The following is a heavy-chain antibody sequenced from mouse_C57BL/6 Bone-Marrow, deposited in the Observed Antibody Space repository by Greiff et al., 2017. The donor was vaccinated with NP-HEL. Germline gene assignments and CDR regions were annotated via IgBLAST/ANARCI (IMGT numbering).Heavy chain of an antibody. CDR2: IRNKANGYTT. V-gene: IGHV7-3*01. CDR1: GFTFTDYY. Sequence: DVMLVESGGGLVQPGGSLSLSCAASGFTFTDYYMSWVRQPPGKALEWLGFIRNKANGYTTEYSASVKGRFTISRDNSQSILYLQMNALRAEDSATYYCARSHYYGSSYPWYFDVWGTGTTVTVSS. D-gene: IGHD1-1*01. J-gene: IGHJ1*03. CDR3: ARSHYYGSSYPWYFDV.